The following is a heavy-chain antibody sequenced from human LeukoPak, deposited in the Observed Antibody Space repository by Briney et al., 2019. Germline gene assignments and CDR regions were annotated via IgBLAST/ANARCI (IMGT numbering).Heavy chain of an antibody. J-gene: IGHJ2*01. Sequence: PSETLSLTCTVSGGSISSYYWSWFRQPPGKGLEWIGYMYYSGSTYYNPSLKSRVSLSVDTSKNQFSLKLSSVTAADTAVYYCARGSQKDTAMPGHHFDLWGRGTLVTVSS. CDR2: MYYSGST. V-gene: IGHV4-59*12. D-gene: IGHD5-18*01. CDR1: GGSISSYY. CDR3: ARGSQKDTAMPGHHFDL.